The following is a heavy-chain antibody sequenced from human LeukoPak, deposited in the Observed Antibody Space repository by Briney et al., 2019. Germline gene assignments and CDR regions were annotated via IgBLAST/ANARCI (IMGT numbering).Heavy chain of an antibody. Sequence: SETLSLTCTVSGGSISSYYWSWIRQPPGKGLEWIGYIYYSGSTNYNPSLKSRVTMSVDTSKNQFSLKLSSVTAADTAVYYCAREAPHYYYYMDVWGKGTTVTVSS. J-gene: IGHJ6*03. CDR2: IYYSGST. CDR3: AREAPHYYYYMDV. CDR1: GGSISSYY. V-gene: IGHV4-59*12.